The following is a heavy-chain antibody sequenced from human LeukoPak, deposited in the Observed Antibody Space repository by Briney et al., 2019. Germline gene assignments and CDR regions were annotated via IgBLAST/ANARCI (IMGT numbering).Heavy chain of an antibody. CDR3: ARGRRILVGATNAGDFFDY. CDR1: GGTFSSYA. J-gene: IGHJ4*02. Sequence: GASVKVSCKASGGTFSSYAISWVRQAPGQGLEWMGRIIPILGIANYAQKFQGRVTITADKSTSTAYMELSSLRSEDTAVYYCARGRRILVGATNAGDFFDYWGQGTLVTVSS. D-gene: IGHD1-26*01. V-gene: IGHV1-69*04. CDR2: IIPILGIA.